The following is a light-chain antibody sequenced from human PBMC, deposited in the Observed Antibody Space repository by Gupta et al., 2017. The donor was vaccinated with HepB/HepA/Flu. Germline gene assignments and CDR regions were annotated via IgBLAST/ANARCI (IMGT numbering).Light chain of an antibody. CDR3: QQSYSTPFT. V-gene: IGKV1-39*01. Sequence: DIQMTQSPPSLSASVGDRVTITCRASQSISSYLNWYQQKPGKAPKLLIYAASSLQSGVPSRFSGSGSGTDFTLTISSLQPEDFATYYCQQSYSTPFTFGPGTKVEIK. J-gene: IGKJ3*01. CDR1: QSISSY. CDR2: AAS.